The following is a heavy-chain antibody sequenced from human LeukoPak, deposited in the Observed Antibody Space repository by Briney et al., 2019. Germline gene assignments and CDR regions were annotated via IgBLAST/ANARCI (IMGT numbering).Heavy chain of an antibody. CDR1: GFTVSSNY. J-gene: IGHJ4*02. Sequence: GGSLRLSCAASGFTVSSNYMSWVRQAPGKGLEWVSVIYSGGSTYYADSVKGRFTISRDNSKNTLYLQMNSLRAEDTAVYYCAREIVPATVTTDYWGQGTLVTVSS. CDR3: AREIVPATVTTDY. V-gene: IGHV3-53*01. CDR2: IYSGGST. D-gene: IGHD4-17*01.